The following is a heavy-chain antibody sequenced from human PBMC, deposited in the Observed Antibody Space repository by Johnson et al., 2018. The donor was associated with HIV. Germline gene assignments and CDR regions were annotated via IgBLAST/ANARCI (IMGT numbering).Heavy chain of an antibody. CDR3: AREGGAAFDV. CDR2: SHDGINK. Sequence: SHDGINKYYADSVKGRFTISKDNSKSTLYVQMNRLTVDDTAVYYCAREGGAAFDVWGQGTLVTVSS. J-gene: IGHJ3*01. D-gene: IGHD3-16*01. V-gene: IGHV3-30*07.